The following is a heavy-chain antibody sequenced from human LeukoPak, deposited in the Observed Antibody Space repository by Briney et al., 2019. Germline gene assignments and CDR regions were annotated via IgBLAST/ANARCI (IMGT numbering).Heavy chain of an antibody. V-gene: IGHV1-18*01. D-gene: IGHD3-22*01. J-gene: IGHJ4*02. Sequence: ASVKVSCKASGGTFSSYAISWVRQAPGQGLEWMGWISPYNGNTNYAQKFQGRVTLTTDTSTSTAYMELRSLRSDDTAVYYCARGPHERSGYPDDWGQGTLVTVSS. CDR1: GGTFSSYA. CDR2: ISPYNGNT. CDR3: ARGPHERSGYPDD.